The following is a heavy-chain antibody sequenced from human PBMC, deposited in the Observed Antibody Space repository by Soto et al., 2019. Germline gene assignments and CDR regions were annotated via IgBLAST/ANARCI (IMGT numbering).Heavy chain of an antibody. J-gene: IGHJ4*02. D-gene: IGHD6-19*01. Sequence: QVQLQQWGAGLLKPSETLSLTCAVYGGSFSGYYWSWIRQPPGKGLEWIGEINHSGSTNYNPSLKSRVAISVVTSKNQFFLKLSSVTAADTAVYYWARGGAVAGLDYWGQGTLVTVSS. CDR1: GGSFSGYY. CDR3: ARGGAVAGLDY. V-gene: IGHV4-34*01. CDR2: INHSGST.